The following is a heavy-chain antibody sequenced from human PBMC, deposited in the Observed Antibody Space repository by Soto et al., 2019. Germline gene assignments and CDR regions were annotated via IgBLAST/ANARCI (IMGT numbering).Heavy chain of an antibody. CDR1: GFPFSSYG. CDR2: ISYDGSKK. Sequence: QVQLVESGGGVVQPGRSLRLSCAASGFPFSSYGMHWVRQAPGKGLDWVALISYDGSKKYYADAVKGRFTISRDNSKQTLYLQMSSLRAEDTAVYYCAGGQYYFDYCGQGNLVCVSS. J-gene: IGHJ4*02. V-gene: IGHV3-30*03. D-gene: IGHD2-15*01. CDR3: AGGQYYFDY.